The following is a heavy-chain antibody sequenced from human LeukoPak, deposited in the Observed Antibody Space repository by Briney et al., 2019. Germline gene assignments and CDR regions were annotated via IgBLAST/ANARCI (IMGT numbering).Heavy chain of an antibody. CDR3: ARGGYCTNGVCLGEDY. V-gene: IGHV1-8*01. D-gene: IGHD2-8*01. Sequence: ASVKVPCKASGYTFTSYDINWVRQATGQGLEWMGWMNPNSGNTGYAQKFQGRVTMTRNTSISTAYMELSSLRSEDTAVYYCARGGYCTNGVCLGEDYWGQGTLVTVSS. CDR2: MNPNSGNT. J-gene: IGHJ4*02. CDR1: GYTFTSYD.